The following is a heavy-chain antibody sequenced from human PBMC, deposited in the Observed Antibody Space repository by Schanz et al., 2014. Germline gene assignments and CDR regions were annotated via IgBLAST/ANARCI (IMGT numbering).Heavy chain of an antibody. CDR1: GFTFSSYN. Sequence: EVQLVESGGGLVRPGDSLRLSCAASGFTFSSYNINWVRQAPGKGLEYISSISPSSSYIYYADSVKGRFTISRDNAKNSLYLQMNSLRAEDAAVYYCARDPGGTKTHGLWGQGTLVTVSS. J-gene: IGHJ4*02. V-gene: IGHV3-21*02. CDR2: ISPSSSYI. D-gene: IGHD2-15*01. CDR3: ARDPGGTKTHGL.